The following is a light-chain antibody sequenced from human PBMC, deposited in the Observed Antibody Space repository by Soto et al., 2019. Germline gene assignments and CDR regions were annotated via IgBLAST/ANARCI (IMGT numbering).Light chain of an antibody. Sequence: EIMLTQSPGTLSLSPGDRATLSCRASQRVAGSSLAWYQQKPAQAPRLLIYAASNRATGIPARFSGSGSGTDFSLIINGLEPEDFAVYFCQQYGSSHLTFGGGTKVDIK. V-gene: IGKV3-20*01. CDR1: QRVAGSS. CDR3: QQYGSSHLT. J-gene: IGKJ4*01. CDR2: AAS.